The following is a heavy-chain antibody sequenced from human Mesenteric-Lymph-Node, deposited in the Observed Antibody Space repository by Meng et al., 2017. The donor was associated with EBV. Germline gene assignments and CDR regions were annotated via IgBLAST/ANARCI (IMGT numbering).Heavy chain of an antibody. D-gene: IGHD4-11*01. CDR2: IYYRGST. CDR3: VSYDYGNYVSFDS. CDR1: GASISSGSYY. V-gene: IGHV4-39*05. J-gene: IGHJ4*02. Sequence: LKLQESGPGLAGPSGTASLTCTVSGASISSGSYYWGWIRQPPGKGLEWIGSIYYRGSTYYNPSLRSRVTISVDTSKNHFSLKLSSVTAADTAMYYCVSYDYGNYVSFDSWGQGILVTVSS.